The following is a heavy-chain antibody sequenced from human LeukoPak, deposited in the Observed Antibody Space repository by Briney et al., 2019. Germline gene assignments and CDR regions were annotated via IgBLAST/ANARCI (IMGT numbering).Heavy chain of an antibody. CDR1: GFTFSSYW. CDR2: IKQDGSEK. J-gene: IGHJ6*03. D-gene: IGHD5-24*01. Sequence: GGSLRLSCAASGFTFSSYWMSWVRQAPGKGLEWVANIKQDGSEKYYVDSVKGRFTISRDNAKNSLYLQMNSLRAEDTAVYYCARSGDGYNFLSHRDYYYYYYMDVWGKGTTVTVSS. V-gene: IGHV3-7*01. CDR3: ARSGDGYNFLSHRDYYYYYYMDV.